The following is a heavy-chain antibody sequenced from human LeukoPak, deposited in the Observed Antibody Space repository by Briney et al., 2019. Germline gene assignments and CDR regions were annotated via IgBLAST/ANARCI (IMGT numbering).Heavy chain of an antibody. D-gene: IGHD1-26*01. CDR2: IYYSGST. CDR3: ARENVVGAIFDY. J-gene: IGHJ4*02. Sequence: SETLSLTCTVSGGSISSYYWSWIRQPPGKGLEWIGYIYYSGSTNYNPSLKSRVTISVDTSKNQFSLELSSVTAADTAVYYCARENVVGAIFDYWGQGTLVTVSS. CDR1: GGSISSYY. V-gene: IGHV4-59*01.